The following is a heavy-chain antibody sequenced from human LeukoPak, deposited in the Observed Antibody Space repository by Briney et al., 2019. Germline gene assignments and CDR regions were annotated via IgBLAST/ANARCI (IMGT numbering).Heavy chain of an antibody. J-gene: IGHJ4*02. D-gene: IGHD6-13*01. Sequence: GGSLRLSCAASGFTFSCCAMSWVRQAPGKGLEWVSIISGSGATTYYADSVNGRFTISRDNSRNTLYLQMNSLRAEDTAVYYCAKATPVGAATGADYWGQGTLVTVSS. V-gene: IGHV3-23*01. CDR1: GFTFSCCA. CDR2: ISGSGATT. CDR3: AKATPVGAATGADY.